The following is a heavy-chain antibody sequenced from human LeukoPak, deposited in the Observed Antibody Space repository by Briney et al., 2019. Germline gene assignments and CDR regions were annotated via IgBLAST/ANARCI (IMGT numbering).Heavy chain of an antibody. D-gene: IGHD2-2*01. Sequence: SETLSLICAVYGGSFSGYYWSWIRQPPGKGLEWIGEINHSGSTNYNPSLKSRVTISVDTSKNQFSLKLSSVTAADTAVYYCARDYGLNCRSTSCAGAFDIWGQGTMVPVSP. CDR1: GGSFSGYY. CDR2: INHSGST. CDR3: ARDYGLNCRSTSCAGAFDI. V-gene: IGHV4-34*01. J-gene: IGHJ3*02.